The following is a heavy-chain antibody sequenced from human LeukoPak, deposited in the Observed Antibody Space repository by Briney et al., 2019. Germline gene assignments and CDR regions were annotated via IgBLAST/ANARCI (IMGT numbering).Heavy chain of an antibody. D-gene: IGHD5-18*01. CDR2: IRSKANSYAT. CDR1: GFTFSGSA. J-gene: IGHJ6*03. Sequence: PGGSLRLSCAASGFTFSGSAMHWVRQASGKGLEWVGRIRSKANSYATAYAASVKGSFTISRDDSKNTAYLQMNSLKTEDTAVYYCTRPSDTAMVASYYYYYMDVWGKGTTVTVSS. V-gene: IGHV3-73*01. CDR3: TRPSDTAMVASYYYYYMDV.